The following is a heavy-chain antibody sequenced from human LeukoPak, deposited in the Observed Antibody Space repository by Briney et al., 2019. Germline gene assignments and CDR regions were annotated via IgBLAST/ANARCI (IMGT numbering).Heavy chain of an antibody. J-gene: IGHJ4*02. CDR3: ARLMTTVTTLVVGLDY. V-gene: IGHV4-39*01. Sequence: SETLSLTCTVSGGSISSSSYYWGWIRQPPGKGLEWIGSIYYSGSTYYNPSLKSRVTISVDTSKNQFSLKLSSVTAADTAVYYCARLMTTVTTLVVGLDYWGRGTLVTVSS. CDR1: GGSISSSSYY. CDR2: IYYSGST. D-gene: IGHD4-17*01.